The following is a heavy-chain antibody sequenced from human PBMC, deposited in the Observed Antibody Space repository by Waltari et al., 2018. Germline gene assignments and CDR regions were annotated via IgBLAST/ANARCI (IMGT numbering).Heavy chain of an antibody. CDR2: IYYSGTT. J-gene: IGHJ4*02. Sequence: QVQLQESGPGLVKPSETLSLTSAVSGFSFSSGYYWHWIRQPPGKGLEWVGTIYYSGTTYYTPSLQSRVSISVDTSKNEFSLTLTSVTAADTAVYYCATATTAHFDFWGQGSLVTVSS. CDR1: GFSFSSGYY. D-gene: IGHD4-17*01. CDR3: ATATTAHFDF. V-gene: IGHV4-38-2*01.